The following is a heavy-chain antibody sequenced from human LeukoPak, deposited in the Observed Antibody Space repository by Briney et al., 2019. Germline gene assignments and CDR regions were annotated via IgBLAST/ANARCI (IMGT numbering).Heavy chain of an antibody. Sequence: GGSLRLSCAASGFTFSSYWMSWVRQAPGKGLEWVANIKQDGSEKYYVDSVKGRFTISRDNAKNSLYLQMNSLRAEDTAVYYCARVRHYDSSGYYYPNFDYWGQGTLVTVSS. CDR1: GFTFSSYW. CDR3: ARVRHYDSSGYYYPNFDY. D-gene: IGHD3-22*01. V-gene: IGHV3-7*01. CDR2: IKQDGSEK. J-gene: IGHJ4*02.